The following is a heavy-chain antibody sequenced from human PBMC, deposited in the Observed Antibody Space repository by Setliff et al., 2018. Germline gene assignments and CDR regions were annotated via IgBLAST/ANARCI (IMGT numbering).Heavy chain of an antibody. J-gene: IGHJ5*02. V-gene: IGHV3-49*04. Sequence: GGSLRLSCTASGFTFGDYAMSWVRQAPGKGPEWVGFIRSKAYGGTTEYAASVKGRFTISRDDSKSIAYLQMNSLKTEDTAVYYCTRASRATMVRGVIIPRFISPFDPWGQGTLVTV. CDR3: TRASRATMVRGVIIPRFISPFDP. CDR1: GFTFGDYA. CDR2: IRSKAYGGTT. D-gene: IGHD3-10*01.